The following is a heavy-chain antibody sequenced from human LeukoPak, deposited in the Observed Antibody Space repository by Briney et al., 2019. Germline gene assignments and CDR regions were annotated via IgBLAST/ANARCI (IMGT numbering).Heavy chain of an antibody. Sequence: GGSLRLSCAASGFTFSDYSMNWVRQAPGKGLEWVSSISGRSSFIYYADSVKGRFTISRDNSKNALYLQMNSLRAEDTAVYYCAKGPGVDYYFDYWGQGTLVTVSS. CDR3: AKGPGVDYYFDY. CDR2: ISGRSSFI. CDR1: GFTFSDYS. V-gene: IGHV3-21*04. D-gene: IGHD3/OR15-3a*01. J-gene: IGHJ4*02.